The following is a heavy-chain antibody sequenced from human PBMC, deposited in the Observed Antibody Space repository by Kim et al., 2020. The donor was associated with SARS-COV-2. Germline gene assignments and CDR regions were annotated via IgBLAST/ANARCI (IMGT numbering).Heavy chain of an antibody. Sequence: GGSLRLSCAASGFTFSDYYMTWIRQAPGRELEWISYISSSTGYTNYADSLKGRFTISRDNAKNSLYLQMNSLRAEDTAVYYCARVPVGSSSWYYFDYWGRGTLVTVSS. D-gene: IGHD6-13*01. J-gene: IGHJ4*02. CDR3: ARVPVGSSSWYYFDY. CDR1: GFTFSDYY. V-gene: IGHV3-11*05. CDR2: ISSSTGYT.